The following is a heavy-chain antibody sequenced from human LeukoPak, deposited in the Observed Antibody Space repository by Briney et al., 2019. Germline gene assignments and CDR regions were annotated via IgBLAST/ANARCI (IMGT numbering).Heavy chain of an antibody. CDR2: IRYDGSNK. CDR1: GFTFSSYG. V-gene: IGHV3-30*02. D-gene: IGHD6-13*01. CDR3: AKGIAGPPEVDNMFDY. J-gene: IGHJ4*02. Sequence: PGGSLRLSCAASGFTFSSYGMHWVRQAPGKGLEWVAFIRYDGSNKYYADSVKGRFTISRDNSKNTLYLQMNSLRAEDTAVYYCAKGIAGPPEVDNMFDYWGRGTLVTVSS.